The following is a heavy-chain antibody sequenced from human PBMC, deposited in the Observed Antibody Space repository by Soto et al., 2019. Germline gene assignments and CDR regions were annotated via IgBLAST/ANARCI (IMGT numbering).Heavy chain of an antibody. V-gene: IGHV1-69*13. D-gene: IGHD6-19*01. CDR1: GGTFSSYA. J-gene: IGHJ4*02. CDR3: ARDSREGIAVAGTQPRFDY. CDR2: IIPIFGTA. Sequence: ASVKVSCKASGGTFSSYAISWVRQAPGQGLEWMGGIIPIFGTANYAQKFQGRVTITADESTSTAYMELSSLRSEDTAVYYCARDSREGIAVAGTQPRFDYWGQGTLVTVSS.